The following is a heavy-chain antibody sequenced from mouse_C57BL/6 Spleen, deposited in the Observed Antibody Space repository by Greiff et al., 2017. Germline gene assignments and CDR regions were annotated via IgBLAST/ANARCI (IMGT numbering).Heavy chain of an antibody. CDR2: INPNNGGT. J-gene: IGHJ1*03. CDR1: GYTFTDYN. V-gene: IGHV1-18*01. CDR3: ARLGFRYFDV. Sequence: EVQLQVSGPELVKPGASVKIPCKASGYTFTDYNMDWVKQSHGKSLEWIGDINPNNGGTIYNQKFKGKATLTVDKSSSTAYMELRSLTSEDTAVYYCARLGFRYFDVWGTGTTVTVSS. D-gene: IGHD3-1*01.